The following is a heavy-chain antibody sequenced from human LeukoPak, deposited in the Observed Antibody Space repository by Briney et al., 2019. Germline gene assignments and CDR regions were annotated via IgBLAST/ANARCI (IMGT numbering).Heavy chain of an antibody. D-gene: IGHD4-17*01. CDR3: ARVRAVTTFRFDY. Sequence: SETLSLTCAVYGGSFSGYYWSWIRQPPGKGLEWIGEINHSGSTNYNPSLKSRVTTSVDMSKNQFSLKLSSVTAADTAVYYCARVRAVTTFRFDYWGQGTLVTVSS. J-gene: IGHJ4*02. V-gene: IGHV4-34*01. CDR2: INHSGST. CDR1: GGSFSGYY.